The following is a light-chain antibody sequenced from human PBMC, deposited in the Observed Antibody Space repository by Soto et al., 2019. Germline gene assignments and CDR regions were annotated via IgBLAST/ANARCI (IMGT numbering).Light chain of an antibody. V-gene: IGLV2-14*01. Sequence: QSALTQPASVSGSPGQSITISCTGTSSDVGGYNYVSWYQQHPGKAPKLMTYDVSNRPSGVSNRFSGSKSGNTASLTISGLPAEDEADYYCSSYTSSSTLLYVFGTGTKVTVL. CDR3: SSYTSSSTLLYV. CDR2: DVS. J-gene: IGLJ1*01. CDR1: SSDVGGYNY.